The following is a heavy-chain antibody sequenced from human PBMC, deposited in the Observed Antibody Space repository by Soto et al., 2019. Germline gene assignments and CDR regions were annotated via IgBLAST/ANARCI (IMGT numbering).Heavy chain of an antibody. Sequence: QVQLVQSGAEEKKPGASVKVSCKASGYTLTRYAMHWVRKAPGQRLAWMGWINAGYGHTKYSQKFQGRVTITRDTAANTVYMELNSLRSEDTAVYYCARLKDCDYRVSWFDPWGPGTLVTVS. V-gene: IGHV1-3*05. D-gene: IGHD4-4*01. CDR2: INAGYGHT. J-gene: IGHJ5*02. CDR3: ARLKDCDYRVSWFDP. CDR1: GYTLTRYA.